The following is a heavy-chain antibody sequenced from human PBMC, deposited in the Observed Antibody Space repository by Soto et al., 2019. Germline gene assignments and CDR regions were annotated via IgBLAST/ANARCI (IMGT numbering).Heavy chain of an antibody. CDR1: GFSFSNYW. CDR3: ARDDRTGYYDY. CDR2: IKEDGSQK. D-gene: IGHD3-22*01. Sequence: EVQLVESGGGLVQPGGSLRLSCAASGFSFSNYWMSWVRQAPGKGLEWAGNIKEDGSQKQYVDSLEGRFIISRDNAKNLLYLQMNRLRVDETAVFYCARDDRTGYYDYWGQGTLVTISS. J-gene: IGHJ4*02. V-gene: IGHV3-7*05.